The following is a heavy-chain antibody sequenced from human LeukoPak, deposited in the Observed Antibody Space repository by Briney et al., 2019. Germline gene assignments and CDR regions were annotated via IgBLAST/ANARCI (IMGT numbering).Heavy chain of an antibody. CDR2: INADNGFT. Sequence: ASVTVSCKASGYTFTNFAIHWGRLAPGQSLEWMGGINADNGFTKYFQKFQGRVTFSRDTSASIAYMELSSLGSEDTAVYYCARVISDCADINCFKGYFDYWGQGTPVTVSS. V-gene: IGHV1-3*01. D-gene: IGHD5/OR15-5a*01. CDR3: ARVISDCADINCFKGYFDY. CDR1: GYTFTNFA. J-gene: IGHJ4*01.